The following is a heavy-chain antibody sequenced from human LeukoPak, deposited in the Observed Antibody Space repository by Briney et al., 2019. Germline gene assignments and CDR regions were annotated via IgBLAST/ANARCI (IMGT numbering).Heavy chain of an antibody. CDR2: MKPDGSET. J-gene: IGHJ4*02. V-gene: IGHV3-7*01. CDR1: GFTFGIYW. Sequence: GESLKISCAASGFTFGIYWMNWVRQAPGRGLEWVASMKPDGSETNYLDSVKGRFTISRDNAKNSLYPQMNSLRVEDTAIYYCAKARPGDTFDYWGQGTLVTVSS. D-gene: IGHD3-10*01. CDR3: AKARPGDTFDY.